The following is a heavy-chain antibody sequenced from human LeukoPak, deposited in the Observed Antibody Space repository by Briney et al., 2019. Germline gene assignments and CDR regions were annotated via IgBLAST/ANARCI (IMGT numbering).Heavy chain of an antibody. CDR3: ARVTYYYGSGSYSYPDY. V-gene: IGHV1-46*01. CDR2: INPSGGST. D-gene: IGHD3-10*01. J-gene: IGHJ4*02. Sequence: ASVKVSCKASGYTFTSYYMHWVRQAPGQGLEWMGIINPSGGSTNYAQKFQGRVTITADKSTSTAYMELSSLRSEDTAVYYCARVTYYYGSGSYSYPDYWGQGTLVTVSS. CDR1: GYTFTSYY.